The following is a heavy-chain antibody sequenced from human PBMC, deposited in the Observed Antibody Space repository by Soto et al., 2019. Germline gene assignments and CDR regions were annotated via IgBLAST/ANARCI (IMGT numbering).Heavy chain of an antibody. Sequence: SETLSLTCTVSGGSISSYYWSWIRQPPGKGPEWIGYIYYSGSTNYNPSLKSRVTISVDTSKNQFSLKLSSVTAADTAVYYCARRFRYCSSTSCYEGDYYYYMDVWGKGTTVTVSS. D-gene: IGHD2-2*01. J-gene: IGHJ6*03. CDR2: IYYSGST. CDR1: GGSISSYY. CDR3: ARRFRYCSSTSCYEGDYYYYMDV. V-gene: IGHV4-59*08.